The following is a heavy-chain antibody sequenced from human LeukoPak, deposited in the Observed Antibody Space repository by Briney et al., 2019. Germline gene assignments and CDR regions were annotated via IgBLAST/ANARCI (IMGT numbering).Heavy chain of an antibody. CDR1: GGSISSYY. J-gene: IGHJ4*02. D-gene: IGHD6-13*01. Sequence: SETLSRNCAVSGGSISSYYWSWSRQPPGKGLEWIGYIYYSGSTNYNPSLKSRLTISVDTSKNQFSLKLSSLTAADTAVYYCAREVAAAGDFDYWGQGTLVTVSS. CDR2: IYYSGST. CDR3: AREVAAAGDFDY. V-gene: IGHV4-59*12.